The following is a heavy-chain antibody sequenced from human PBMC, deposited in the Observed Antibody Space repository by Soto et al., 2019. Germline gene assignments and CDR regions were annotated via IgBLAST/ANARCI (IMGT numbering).Heavy chain of an antibody. J-gene: IGHJ4*02. Sequence: SETLSLTCTVSGGSISSYYWSWIRQPPGKGLEWIGYIYYSGSTNYNPSLKSRVTISVDTSKNQFSLKLSSVTAADTAVYYCARPPIAVAANDYWGKGTLVTVSS. CDR1: GGSISSYY. V-gene: IGHV4-59*01. CDR3: ARPPIAVAANDY. CDR2: IYYSGST. D-gene: IGHD6-19*01.